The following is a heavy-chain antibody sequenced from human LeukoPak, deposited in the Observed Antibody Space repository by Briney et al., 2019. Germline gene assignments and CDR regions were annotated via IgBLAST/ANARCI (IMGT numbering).Heavy chain of an antibody. CDR3: AKGVVVAPDVTPFDY. CDR1: GFTFNNYA. J-gene: IGHJ4*02. D-gene: IGHD2-2*01. CDR2: ISGRGASK. V-gene: IGHV3-23*01. Sequence: GGSLRLSCAASGFTFNNYAMSWVRQAPGKGLEWVSGISGRGASKYYADSVKGRFTISRGNSKNTLYLQMNSLRAEDTAVYYCAKGVVVAPDVTPFDYWGQGTLVTVSS.